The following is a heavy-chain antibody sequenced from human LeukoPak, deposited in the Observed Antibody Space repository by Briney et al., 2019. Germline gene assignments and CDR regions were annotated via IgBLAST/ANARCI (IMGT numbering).Heavy chain of an antibody. CDR3: ARVTVYYYDSSGYDDY. D-gene: IGHD3-22*01. Sequence: PSETLSLTCAVYGGSFSGYYWSWIRQPPGKGLEWIGEINHSGSTNYNPSLKSRVTISVDTSKNQFSLKLSSVTAADTAVYYCARVTVYYYDSSGYDDYWGQGTLVTVSS. V-gene: IGHV4-34*01. CDR1: GGSFSGYY. J-gene: IGHJ4*02. CDR2: INHSGST.